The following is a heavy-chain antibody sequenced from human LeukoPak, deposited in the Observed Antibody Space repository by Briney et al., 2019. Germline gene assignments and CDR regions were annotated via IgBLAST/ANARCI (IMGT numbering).Heavy chain of an antibody. CDR1: GGSVSSNSAA. Sequence: SQTLSLTCAISGGSVSSNSAAWNWIRQSPSRGLEWLGRTYYRSKWYNDYAVSVKSRITINPDTSKNQFSLQLNSVTPEDTAVYYCARERVLGSWQQLVRGRIGSYDYWGQGPLVTVSS. J-gene: IGHJ4*02. V-gene: IGHV6-1*01. D-gene: IGHD6-13*01. CDR3: ARERVLGSWQQLVRGRIGSYDY. CDR2: TYYRSKWYN.